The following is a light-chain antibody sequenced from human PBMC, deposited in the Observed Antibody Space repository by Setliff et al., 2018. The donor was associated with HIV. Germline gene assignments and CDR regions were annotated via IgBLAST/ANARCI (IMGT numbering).Light chain of an antibody. CDR3: SSYAGSNIYV. CDR2: DVY. J-gene: IGLJ1*01. Sequence: QSVLTQPRSVSGPPGQSVTFSCTGSSSDVGAYNFVSWYQQHPGKGPKLIIYDVYKRPSGVPDRFSGSKSGDTASLTISGLQSEDEADYFCSSYAGSNIYVFGTGTKVTVL. V-gene: IGLV2-11*01. CDR1: SSDVGAYNF.